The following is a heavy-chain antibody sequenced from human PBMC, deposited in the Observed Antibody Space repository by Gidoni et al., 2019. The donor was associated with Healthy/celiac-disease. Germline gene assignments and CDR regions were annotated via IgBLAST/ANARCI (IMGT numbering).Heavy chain of an antibody. D-gene: IGHD6-13*01. J-gene: IGHJ4*02. CDR2: IKSKTDGGTT. V-gene: IGHV3-15*01. CDR1: GFTFSNAW. Sequence: EVQLVESGGGLVKPGGSLRLSCAASGFTFSNAWMSWVRQAPGKGLEWVGRIKSKTDGGTTDYAAPVKGRFTISRDDSKNTLYLQMNSLKTEDTAVYYCTTSYSSSWYPDYWGQGTLVTVSS. CDR3: TTSYSSSWYPDY.